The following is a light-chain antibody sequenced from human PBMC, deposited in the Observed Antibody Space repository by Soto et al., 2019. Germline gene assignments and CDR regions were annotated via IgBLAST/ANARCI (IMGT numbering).Light chain of an antibody. Sequence: EIVLTQSPATLSLSPGEGATLSCRASQSVSSYLAWYQQKPGKAPRLLIYDASNRATGIPARFSGSGSGTDFTLTISSLEPEDFAVYYCQQRSNWPLTFGGGTKVEIK. J-gene: IGKJ4*01. CDR1: QSVSSY. CDR3: QQRSNWPLT. CDR2: DAS. V-gene: IGKV3-11*01.